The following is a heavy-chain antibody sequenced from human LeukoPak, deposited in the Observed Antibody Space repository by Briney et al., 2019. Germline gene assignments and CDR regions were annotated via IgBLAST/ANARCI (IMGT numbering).Heavy chain of an antibody. J-gene: IGHJ5*02. D-gene: IGHD6-13*01. CDR1: GFTVSSNY. V-gene: IGHV3-53*01. CDR2: IYRGGST. CDR3: ARVVSLGAAAGGPEYNWFDP. Sequence: PGGSLRLSCAASGFTVSSNYMSCVRQDPGKGREWVSVIYRGGSTYYADSVKGRFTISRNNSKNTVYPQINSQIAEDTAVYDGARVVSLGAAAGGPEYNWFDPWGQGTLVTVSS.